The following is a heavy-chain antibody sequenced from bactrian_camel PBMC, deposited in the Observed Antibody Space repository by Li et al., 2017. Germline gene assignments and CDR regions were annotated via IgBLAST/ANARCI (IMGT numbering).Heavy chain of an antibody. CDR3: ARAQESYCFGMAASDFRH. V-gene: IGHV3S55*01. CDR2: VCIDGIL. Sequence: PLVESGGGSVQAGGSLKLSCARPGYRGSRYSMAWFRQAPGKEREGVATVCIDGILAYSESVRGRFTISKDNAKNTLILQMNSLKPEDTATYYCARAQESYCFGMAASDFRHWGQGTQVTVS. CDR1: GYRGSRYS. J-gene: IGHJ4*01. D-gene: IGHD2*01.